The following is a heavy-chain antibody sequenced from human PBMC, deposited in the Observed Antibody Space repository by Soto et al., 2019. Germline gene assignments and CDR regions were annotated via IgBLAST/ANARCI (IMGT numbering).Heavy chain of an antibody. CDR3: ARDMGGVSSPLDGMDV. Sequence: ASVKVSCKASGYTFTIYYMHWVRQAPGQGLEWMGIINPSGGSTSYAQKFQGRVTMTRDTSTSTVYMELSSLRSEDTAVYYCARDMGGVSSPLDGMDVWGPGTTVTVSS. V-gene: IGHV1-46*01. D-gene: IGHD3-16*01. CDR1: GYTFTIYY. CDR2: INPSGGST. J-gene: IGHJ6*02.